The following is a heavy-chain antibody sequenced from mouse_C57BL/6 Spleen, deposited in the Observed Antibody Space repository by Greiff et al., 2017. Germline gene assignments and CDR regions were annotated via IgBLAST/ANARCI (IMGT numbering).Heavy chain of an antibody. CDR3: TRDGGWYFDV. V-gene: IGHV1-15*01. CDR2: IDPETGGT. Sequence: VQLQQSGAELVRPGASVTLSCKASGYTFTDYEMHWVKQTPVHGLEWIGAIDPETGGTAYNQKFKGKAILTADKSSSTAYMELRSLTSEDSAVYYCTRDGGWYFDVWGTGTTVTVSS. CDR1: GYTFTDYE. J-gene: IGHJ1*03.